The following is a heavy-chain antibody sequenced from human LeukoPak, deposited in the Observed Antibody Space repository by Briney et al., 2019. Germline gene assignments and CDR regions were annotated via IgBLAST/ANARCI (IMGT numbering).Heavy chain of an antibody. CDR2: ISGSGGTT. J-gene: IGHJ6*02. CDR1: GFTFSTYT. V-gene: IGHV3-23*01. CDR3: AKHRTGPPYGLDV. Sequence: GGSLRLSCAASGFTFSTYTMNWVRQPPGKGLEWVSGISGSGGTTWYAGSVKGRFTISRDSSKNTLYLQMNSLRAEDTATYYCAKHRTGPPYGLDVWGQGTTVTVSS.